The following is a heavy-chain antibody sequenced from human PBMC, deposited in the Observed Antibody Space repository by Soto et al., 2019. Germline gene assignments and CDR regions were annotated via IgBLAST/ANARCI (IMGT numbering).Heavy chain of an antibody. D-gene: IGHD6-19*01. J-gene: IGHJ6*02. Sequence: QVQLVESGGGVVQPGRSLRLSCAASGFTFSSYAMHWVRQAPGKGLEWVAVISYDGSNKYYADSVKGRFTISRDNSKNTLYLQMNSLRAEDTAVYYCASRSSGWYALPYYSYGMDVWGQVATVTVSS. CDR3: ASRSSGWYALPYYSYGMDV. CDR2: ISYDGSNK. V-gene: IGHV3-30-3*01. CDR1: GFTFSSYA.